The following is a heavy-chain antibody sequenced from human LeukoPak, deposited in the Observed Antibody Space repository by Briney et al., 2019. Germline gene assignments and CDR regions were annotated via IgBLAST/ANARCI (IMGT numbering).Heavy chain of an antibody. CDR2: INPNSGGT. CDR3: ARDRGYSDGNYFDY. CDR1: GYTFTGCY. Sequence: ASVKVSCKASGYTFTGCYIHWVRPAPGQGLEWMGWINPNSGGTNYAQKFQGRVTMTRDTSISTAYMELSRLRSDDTAVYYCARDRGYSDGNYFDYWGQGTLVTVSS. V-gene: IGHV1-2*02. D-gene: IGHD5-18*01. J-gene: IGHJ4*02.